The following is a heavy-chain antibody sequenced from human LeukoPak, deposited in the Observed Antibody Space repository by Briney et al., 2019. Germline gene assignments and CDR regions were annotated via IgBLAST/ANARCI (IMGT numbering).Heavy chain of an antibody. CDR3: AKGRGYYDSSGYFNY. CDR1: GGSISSSSYY. V-gene: IGHV4-39*01. CDR2: IYYSGST. J-gene: IGHJ4*02. D-gene: IGHD3-22*01. Sequence: SETLSLTCTVSGGSISSSSYYWGWIRQPPGKGLEWIGSIYYSGSTYYNPSLKSRVTISVDTSKNQFSLKLSSVTAADTAVYYCAKGRGYYDSSGYFNYWGQGTLVTVSS.